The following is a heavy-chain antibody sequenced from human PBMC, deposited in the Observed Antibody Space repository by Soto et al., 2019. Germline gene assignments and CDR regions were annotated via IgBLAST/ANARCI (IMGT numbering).Heavy chain of an antibody. V-gene: IGHV4-4*02. D-gene: IGHD1-26*01. CDR2: IYHSGST. Sequence: QVQLQESGPGLVKPSGTLSLTCAVSGGSISSSNWWSWVRQPPGKGLEWIGEIYHSGSTNYNPSRKRRVTISVDKSKHQFSLKLSSVTAADTAVSYCASDPGVGATGIWGQGTLVTVSS. CDR1: GGSISSSNW. J-gene: IGHJ4*02. CDR3: ASDPGVGATGI.